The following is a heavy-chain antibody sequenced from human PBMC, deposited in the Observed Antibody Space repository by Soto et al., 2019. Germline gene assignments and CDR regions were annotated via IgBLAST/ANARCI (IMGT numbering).Heavy chain of an antibody. V-gene: IGHV3-23*01. J-gene: IGHJ4*02. D-gene: IGHD3-22*01. CDR2: ISGSGDST. CDR3: AKDYYYDSSGPDY. CDR1: GVTFSTYA. Sequence: GGSLRLSCAASGVTFSTYAMSWVRQAPGKGLEWVSAISGSGDSTYYADSVKGRFTISRDNSKNTLYLQMNSLRVEDTAVYYCAKDYYYDSSGPDYWGQGTLVTVSS.